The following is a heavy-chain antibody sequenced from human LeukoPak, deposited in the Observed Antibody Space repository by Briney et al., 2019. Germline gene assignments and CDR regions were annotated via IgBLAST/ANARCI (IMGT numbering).Heavy chain of an antibody. V-gene: IGHV4-34*01. CDR1: GWSFNDHY. D-gene: IGHD2-2*01. CDR2: INARGDT. Sequence: SETLSLTCAVYGWSFNDHYWNWIRQPPGKGLEWIGEINARGDTNFNPSLKSRVTISVDPSKNQFSLTLRSMIAADTAVYYCARGQVPAARGYNWFDPWGQGTLVTASS. CDR3: ARGQVPAARGYNWFDP. J-gene: IGHJ5*02.